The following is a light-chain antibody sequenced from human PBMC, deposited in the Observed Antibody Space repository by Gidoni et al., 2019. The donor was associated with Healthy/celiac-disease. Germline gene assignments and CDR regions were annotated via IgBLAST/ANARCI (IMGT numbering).Light chain of an antibody. Sequence: DIQMTQSPSTLSASVGDRVTITCRASQSISSWLAWYQQKPGKAPKLLIYKASSLESGVPSRFSGSGSGTEFTLTISSLQPDDFATYYCQQYNRFPRTFGGGTKVEIK. J-gene: IGKJ4*01. CDR2: KAS. V-gene: IGKV1-5*03. CDR3: QQYNRFPRT. CDR1: QSISSW.